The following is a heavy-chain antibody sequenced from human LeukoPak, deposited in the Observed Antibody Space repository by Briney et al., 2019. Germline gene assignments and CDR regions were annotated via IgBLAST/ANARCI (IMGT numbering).Heavy chain of an antibody. V-gene: IGHV3-23*01. CDR2: IIGSGGST. CDR3: AKIGMPFVIVGATNFDY. Sequence: GGSLRLSCAASGFTFSSYAMSWVRQAPGKGLEWVSAIIGSGGSTYYADSVKGRFTIPRDNSKNTLYLQMNSLRAEDTAVYYCAKIGMPFVIVGATNFDYWGQGTLVTVSS. D-gene: IGHD1-26*01. J-gene: IGHJ4*02. CDR1: GFTFSSYA.